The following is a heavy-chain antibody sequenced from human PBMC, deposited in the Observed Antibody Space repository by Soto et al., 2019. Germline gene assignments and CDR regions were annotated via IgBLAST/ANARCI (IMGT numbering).Heavy chain of an antibody. V-gene: IGHV1-69*06. Sequence: QVQLVQSGAEVKKPGSSVKVSCKASGGTFSSYAISWVRQAPGQGLEWMGGIIPIFGTANYAQKFKGRVTITADKPTRTAYMELISLRSEDTAVYDCAREGMGLPYFQHWGQGTLVPVPS. D-gene: IGHD6-13*01. CDR3: AREGMGLPYFQH. CDR2: IIPIFGTA. CDR1: GGTFSSYA. J-gene: IGHJ1*01.